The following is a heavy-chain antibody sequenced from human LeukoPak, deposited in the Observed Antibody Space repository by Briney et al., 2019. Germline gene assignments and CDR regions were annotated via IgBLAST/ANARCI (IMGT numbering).Heavy chain of an antibody. CDR3: ARGCVDTAMEDYFDY. D-gene: IGHD5-18*01. Sequence: PSDTLSLTCTVSGGSISSSSYYWGWIRQPPGKGLEWIGSIYYSGSTYYNPSLKSRVTISVDTSKNQFSLKLSSVTAADTAVYYCARGCVDTAMEDYFDYWGQGTLVTVSS. J-gene: IGHJ4*02. CDR1: GGSISSSSYY. V-gene: IGHV4-39*07. CDR2: IYYSGST.